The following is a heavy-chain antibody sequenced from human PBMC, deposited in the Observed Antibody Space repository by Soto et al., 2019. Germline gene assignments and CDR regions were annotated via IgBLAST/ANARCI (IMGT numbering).Heavy chain of an antibody. CDR1: GYTFSNYA. Sequence: ASVKVSCKASGYTFSNYAMHWVRQAPGQRLEWMGWINAGNGNTKYSQKFQDRATITRDTSASTAYMELSSLRSEDTAVYYCAKGGNIAVVVADYGMDVWGQGTTVTVSS. J-gene: IGHJ6*02. CDR2: INAGNGNT. D-gene: IGHD2-15*01. CDR3: AKGGNIAVVVADYGMDV. V-gene: IGHV1-3*01.